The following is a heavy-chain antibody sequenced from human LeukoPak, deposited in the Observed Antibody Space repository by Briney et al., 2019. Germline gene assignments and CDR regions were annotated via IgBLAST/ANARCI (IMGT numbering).Heavy chain of an antibody. CDR2: INQDGSER. J-gene: IGHJ3*02. Sequence: GGSLRLSCAASGFTFSSHWMTWVRQAPGKGLEWVANINQDGSERYYVDPVKGRFTISRDNAKNSLYLQMNSLRAEDTAVYYCARDSEYSSSFAFDIWGQGTMVTVS. CDR1: GFTFSSHW. CDR3: ARDSEYSSSFAFDI. V-gene: IGHV3-7*01. D-gene: IGHD6-13*01.